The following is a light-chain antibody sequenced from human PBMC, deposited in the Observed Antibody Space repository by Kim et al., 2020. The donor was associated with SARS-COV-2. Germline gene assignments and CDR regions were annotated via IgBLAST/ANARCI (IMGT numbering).Light chain of an antibody. V-gene: IGKV3-11*01. CDR2: DAS. CDR1: QSVTTY. Sequence: EIVLTQSPATLSLSPGERATLSCRASQSVTTYLAWYQQKAGQAPRLLIYDASNRASGIPARFSGSGYGTDFTLTISSLEPEDFAVYYCHHRSDWPLTFGGGTKVDIK. CDR3: HHRSDWPLT. J-gene: IGKJ4*01.